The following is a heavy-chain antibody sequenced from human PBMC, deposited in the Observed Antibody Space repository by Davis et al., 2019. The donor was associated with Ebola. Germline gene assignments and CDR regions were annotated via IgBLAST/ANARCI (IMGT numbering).Heavy chain of an antibody. V-gene: IGHV1-46*03. CDR2: INPSGDAT. CDR1: LYTFSHYF. J-gene: IGHJ2*01. Sequence: SVPVSCQASLYTFSHYFMHWLRQAPAQRLEWMGIINPSGDATNYAQMFQGRRTMTTDTSRSTVYMELSSLTSEDTAIYYCVRDPPEYSDNSVWYFDLWGRGTLVTVSS. D-gene: IGHD4-23*01. CDR3: VRDPPEYSDNSVWYFDL.